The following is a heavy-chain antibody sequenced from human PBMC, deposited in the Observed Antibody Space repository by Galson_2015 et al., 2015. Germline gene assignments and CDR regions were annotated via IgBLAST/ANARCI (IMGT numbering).Heavy chain of an antibody. V-gene: IGHV3-23*01. CDR2: INGSGGVT. J-gene: IGHJ4*02. CDR3: AKASSISYHFDF. Sequence: SLRIACKASGLTVSSYAMSWVRQAPGKGREWVSAINGSGGVTNYEASVKGRFTISRDNSRNTQSLQMNTLRAENASVYYCAKASSISYHFDFWGQGTRVTVSS. D-gene: IGHD6-13*01. CDR1: GLTVSSYA.